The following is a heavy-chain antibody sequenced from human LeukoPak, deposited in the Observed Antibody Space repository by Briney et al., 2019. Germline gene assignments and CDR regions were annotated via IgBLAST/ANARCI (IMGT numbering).Heavy chain of an antibody. J-gene: IGHJ4*02. CDR1: GFTFSNTW. CDR2: IKRIIDGGTT. D-gene: IGHD2-8*01. CDR3: TAQGGFGVLRY. V-gene: IGHV3-15*01. Sequence: KPGGSIRLCCAASGFTFSNTWMNWVRQAPGKGLEWVGSIKRIIDGGTTDYAAPVKGRFTVSRDDSINTLYLQMSSRKSEDTAGYYCTAQGGFGVLRYWGQGTPVTVSS.